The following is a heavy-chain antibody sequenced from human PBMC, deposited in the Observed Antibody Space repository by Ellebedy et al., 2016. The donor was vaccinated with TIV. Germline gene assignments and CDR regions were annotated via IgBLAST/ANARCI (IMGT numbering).Heavy chain of an antibody. CDR1: GFTFSSYS. CDR3: AREGVPAHAPDY. CDR2: ISSSSSYI. Sequence: GGSLRLXXAASGFTFSSYSMNWVRQAPGKGLEWVSSISSSSSYIYYADSVKGRFTISRDNAKNSLYLQMNSLRAEDTAVYYCAREGVPAHAPDYWGQGTLVTVSS. V-gene: IGHV3-21*01. J-gene: IGHJ4*02. D-gene: IGHD2-2*01.